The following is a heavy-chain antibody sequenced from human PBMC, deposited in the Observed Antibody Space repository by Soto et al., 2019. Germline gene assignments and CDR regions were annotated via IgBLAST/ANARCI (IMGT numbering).Heavy chain of an antibody. CDR3: ARGFRVEGAYGAGAFFDY. Sequence: GGSLRLSCAASEFTFSNYAMSWVRQAPGKGLEWVSAISYGGGTTYYADSVKGRFTISRDNSKNTVYLQMNSLRAEDTAVYYCARGFRVEGAYGAGAFFDYWAQGTLVTVSS. J-gene: IGHJ4*02. D-gene: IGHD1-26*01. V-gene: IGHV3-23*01. CDR1: EFTFSNYA. CDR2: ISYGGGTT.